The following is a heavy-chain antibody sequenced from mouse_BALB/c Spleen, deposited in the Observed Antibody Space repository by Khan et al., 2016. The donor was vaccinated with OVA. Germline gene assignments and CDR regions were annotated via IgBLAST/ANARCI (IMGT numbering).Heavy chain of an antibody. CDR3: TRWGYWFAD. Sequence: VQLKQSGTVLARPGASVKMSCKASGYSFTSYWMHWVKQRPGQGLEWIGAIYPGNSDTSYNQKFKDTAKLTAVTSASTAYMELSSLTNEDSAVYYCTRWGYWFADWGQGTLVTVSA. J-gene: IGHJ3*01. CDR2: IYPGNSDT. V-gene: IGHV1-5*01. D-gene: IGHD2-2*01. CDR1: GYSFTSYW.